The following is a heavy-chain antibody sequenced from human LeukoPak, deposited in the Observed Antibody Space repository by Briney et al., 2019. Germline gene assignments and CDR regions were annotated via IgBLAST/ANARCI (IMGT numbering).Heavy chain of an antibody. Sequence: GGSLRLSCAASRFSFSIYAVSWVRQAPGKGLKSVLDISGTGDSTYHADSVKGRFTIARDNSKNTLYLQMNSLRAEDTAIYYCAKDFDFWSAYYRGDDCWGQGTLVTVSS. CDR3: AKDFDFWSAYYRGDDC. CDR1: RFSFSIYA. V-gene: IGHV3-23*01. J-gene: IGHJ4*02. CDR2: ISGTGDST. D-gene: IGHD3-3*01.